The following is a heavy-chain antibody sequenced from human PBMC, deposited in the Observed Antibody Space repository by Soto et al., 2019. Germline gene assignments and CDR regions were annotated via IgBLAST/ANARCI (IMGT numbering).Heavy chain of an antibody. CDR2: IWYDGSNK. CDR1: GFTFSSYG. D-gene: IGHD3-10*01. Sequence: QVQLVESGGGVVQPGRSLRLSCAASGFTFSSYGMHWVRQAPGKGLEWVAVIWYDGSNKYYADSVKGRFTISRDNCKNTLYLQMNSLRAEDTAVYYCARDRVWFGESNGAEYFQHWGQGTLVTVSS. V-gene: IGHV3-33*01. J-gene: IGHJ1*01. CDR3: ARDRVWFGESNGAEYFQH.